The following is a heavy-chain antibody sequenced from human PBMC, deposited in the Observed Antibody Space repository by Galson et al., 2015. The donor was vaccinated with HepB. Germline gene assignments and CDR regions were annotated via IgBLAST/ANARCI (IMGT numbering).Heavy chain of an antibody. J-gene: IGHJ4*02. CDR2: FYRSGST. D-gene: IGHD2-2*01. Sequence: SLRLSCAASGFTVSSKYMSWVRQAPGKGLEWVSLFYRSGSTYYADSVKGSFTISRDNSKNTLYLQMNSLRAEDTAVYYCAMNIVVVPAATDCWGQGTLVTVSS. V-gene: IGHV3-66*01. CDR1: GFTVSSKY. CDR3: AMNIVVVPAATDC.